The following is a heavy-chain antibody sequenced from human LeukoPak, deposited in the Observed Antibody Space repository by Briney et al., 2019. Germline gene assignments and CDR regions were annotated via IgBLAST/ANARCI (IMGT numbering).Heavy chain of an antibody. CDR1: GGSISSYY. V-gene: IGHV4-59*13. D-gene: IGHD1-26*01. J-gene: IGHJ3*01. CDR3: ARVRIGETSYDASDV. CDR2: IHITGST. Sequence: SETLSLTCTVSGGSISSYYWTWIRQPPGKGLEWIGDIHITGSTNYNPYLKRRVTISVDTSKNQFSLRLSSVTAADTAVYYCARVRIGETSYDASDVWGLGTMVTVSS.